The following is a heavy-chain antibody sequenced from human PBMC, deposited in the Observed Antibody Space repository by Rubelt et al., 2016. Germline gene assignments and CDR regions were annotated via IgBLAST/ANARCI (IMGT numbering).Heavy chain of an antibody. V-gene: IGHV3-23*01. D-gene: IGHD3-3*01. CDR2: ISGSGGST. J-gene: IGHJ6*02. Sequence: WVSSISGSGGSTYYADSVKGRFTISRDTSKNTRNLQMNTLRAEDTAVYYCAKVPTWGSLEWTDNYYYALDVWGQGTSVTVSS. CDR3: AKVPTWGSLEWTDNYYYALDV.